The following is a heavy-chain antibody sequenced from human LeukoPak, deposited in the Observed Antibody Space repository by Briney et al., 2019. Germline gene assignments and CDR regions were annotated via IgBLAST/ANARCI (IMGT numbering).Heavy chain of an antibody. V-gene: IGHV4-59*08. Sequence: SETLSLTCTVSGGSICSYYWSWIRQPPGKGLEWIGYIYYSGSTNYNPSLKSRVTISVDTSKNQFSLKLSSVTAADTAVYYCASLPGGIAAAADYWGQGTLVTVSS. D-gene: IGHD6-13*01. CDR1: GGSICSYY. CDR3: ASLPGGIAAAADY. J-gene: IGHJ4*02. CDR2: IYYSGST.